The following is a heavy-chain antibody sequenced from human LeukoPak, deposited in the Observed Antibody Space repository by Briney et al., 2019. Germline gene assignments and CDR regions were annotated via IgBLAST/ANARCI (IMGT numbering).Heavy chain of an antibody. CDR2: ISSSGSTI. CDR1: GFTFSSYE. V-gene: IGHV3-48*03. J-gene: IGHJ4*02. Sequence: GGSLRLSCAASGFTFSSYEMNWVRQAPGKGLEWVSYISSSGSTIYYADSVKGRFTISRDNSKNTLYLQMNSLRAEDTAVYYCAKGVSSAYRDFDCWGQGTLVSVSS. CDR3: AKGVSSAYRDFDC. D-gene: IGHD3-22*01.